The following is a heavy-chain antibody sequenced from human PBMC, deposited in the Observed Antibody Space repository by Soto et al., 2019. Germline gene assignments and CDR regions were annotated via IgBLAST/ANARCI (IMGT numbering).Heavy chain of an antibody. J-gene: IGHJ6*02. CDR1: GGTFSSYA. V-gene: IGHV1-69*13. CDR2: IIPIFGTA. CDR3: ARDWATYYYDSSGYYPLDV. Sequence: SVKVSCKASGGTFSSYAISWVRQAPGQGLEWMGGIIPIFGTANYAQKFQGRVTITADESTSTAYMELSSLRSEDTAVYYCARDWATYYYDSSGYYPLDVRGQGTTVTVYS. D-gene: IGHD3-22*01.